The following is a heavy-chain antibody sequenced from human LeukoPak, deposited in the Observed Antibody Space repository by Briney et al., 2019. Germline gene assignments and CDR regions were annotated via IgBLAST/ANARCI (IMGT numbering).Heavy chain of an antibody. CDR1: GYTFTSYD. J-gene: IGHJ4*02. V-gene: IGHV1-18*01. CDR3: ARGIAVAGTFDY. CDR2: ISAYNGNT. Sequence: ASVKVSCKASGYTFTSYDINWVRQATGQGLEWMGWISAYNGNTNYAQKLQGRVTMTTDTSTSTAYMELRSLRSDDTAVYYCARGIAVAGTFDYWGQGTLVTVSS. D-gene: IGHD6-19*01.